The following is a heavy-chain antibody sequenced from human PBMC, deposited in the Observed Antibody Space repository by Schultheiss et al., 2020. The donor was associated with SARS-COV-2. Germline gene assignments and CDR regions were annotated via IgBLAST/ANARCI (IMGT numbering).Heavy chain of an antibody. Sequence: SQTLSLTCAISGDSVSSNSDTWNWIRQSPSRGLEWLGRTYYRSKWSNDYAPSVKSRISINPDTSKNQFSLHLNSVTPEDTAVYYCTRGTEADFDYWGQGTVVTVSS. V-gene: IGHV6-1*01. J-gene: IGHJ4*02. CDR2: TYYRSKWSN. CDR3: TRGTEADFDY. CDR1: GDSVSSNSDT.